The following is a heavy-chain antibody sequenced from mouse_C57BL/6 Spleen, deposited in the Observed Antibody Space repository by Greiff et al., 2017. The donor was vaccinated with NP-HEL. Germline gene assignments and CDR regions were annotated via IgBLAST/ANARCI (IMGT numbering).Heavy chain of an antibody. J-gene: IGHJ4*01. V-gene: IGHV1-82*01. CDR2: IYPGDGDT. Sequence: VQLQQSGPELVKPGASVKISCKASGYAFSSSWRNWVKQRPGKGLEWIGRIYPGDGDTNYNGKFKGKATLTADKSSSTAYMQLSSLTSEDSAVYFCARLSYYGGDYWGQGTSVTVSS. CDR3: ARLSYYGGDY. CDR1: GYAFSSSW. D-gene: IGHD1-1*01.